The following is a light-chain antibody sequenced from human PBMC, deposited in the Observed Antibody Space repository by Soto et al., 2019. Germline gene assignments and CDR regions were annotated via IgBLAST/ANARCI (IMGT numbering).Light chain of an antibody. J-gene: IGLJ2*01. CDR2: SNN. V-gene: IGLV1-44*01. Sequence: QSVLTQPPSASGTPGQRVTISCSGSSSNIGSNTVNWYQQLPGTAPKLLIYSNNQRPSGVPDRFSGSKSGTSASLAISGLQSEDEADYDCEAWDDSLHGLVVFGGGTKLTVL. CDR1: SSNIGSNT. CDR3: EAWDDSLHGLVV.